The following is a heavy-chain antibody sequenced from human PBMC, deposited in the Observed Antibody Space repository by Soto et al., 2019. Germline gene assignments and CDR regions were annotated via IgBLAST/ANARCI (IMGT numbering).Heavy chain of an antibody. J-gene: IGHJ4*02. CDR3: AKETIAVAGPNYFDF. CDR1: GFNFGDYG. Sequence: GGSLRLSCVGSGFNFGDYGMHWVRHTPGKGLEWVAVIGNDGAARFYGDSVKGRFTISRDNSRSTFYLQMNSLRPEDTAIYYCAKETIAVAGPNYFDFWGQGTQVTVSS. CDR2: IGNDGAAR. D-gene: IGHD6-19*01. V-gene: IGHV3-30*18.